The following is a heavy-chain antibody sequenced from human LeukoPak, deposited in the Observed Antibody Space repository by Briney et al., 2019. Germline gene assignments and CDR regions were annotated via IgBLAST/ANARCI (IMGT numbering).Heavy chain of an antibody. J-gene: IGHJ4*02. V-gene: IGHV1-69*05. CDR2: IIPIFGTA. CDR1: GGTFSSYA. D-gene: IGHD5-18*01. Sequence: GSSVKVSCKASGGTFSSYAISWVRQAPGQGREWMGGIIPIFGTANYAQKFQGRVTITTDESTSTAYMELSSLRSEDTAVYYCARDPGYSYGYGNFDYWGQGTLVTVSS. CDR3: ARDPGYSYGYGNFDY.